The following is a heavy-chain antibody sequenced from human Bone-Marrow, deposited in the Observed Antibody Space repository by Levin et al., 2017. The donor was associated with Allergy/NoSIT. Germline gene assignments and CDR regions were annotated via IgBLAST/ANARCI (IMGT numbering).Heavy chain of an antibody. CDR1: GYTFTSYN. D-gene: IGHD6-19*01. V-gene: IGHV1-46*01. CDR2: INPTSSST. Sequence: GESLKISCKASGYTFTSYNMHWVRQAPGQGLEWMGIINPTSSSTTYAQKFQGRVTMTRDMSTSTVYMELNSLRFEDTAVYYCARGSGIAVTGPWYFDLWGRGTLVTVSS. CDR3: ARGSGIAVTGPWYFDL. J-gene: IGHJ2*01.